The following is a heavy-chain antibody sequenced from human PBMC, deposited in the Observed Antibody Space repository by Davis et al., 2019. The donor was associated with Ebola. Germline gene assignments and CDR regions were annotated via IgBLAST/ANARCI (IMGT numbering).Heavy chain of an antibody. Sequence: GESLKISCAASGLTFRFYAIAWVRQAPGKGLEWVSAISGSGGSTYYADTVKGRFTISRDNSKKTLYLQINSLRAEDTAVYYCARVAAVAGTYYFDYWGQGTLVTVSS. J-gene: IGHJ4*02. CDR3: ARVAAVAGTYYFDY. V-gene: IGHV3-23*01. CDR2: ISGSGGST. D-gene: IGHD6-19*01. CDR1: GLTFRFYA.